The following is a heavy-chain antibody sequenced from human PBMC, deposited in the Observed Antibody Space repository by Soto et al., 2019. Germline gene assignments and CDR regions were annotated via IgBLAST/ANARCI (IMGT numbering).Heavy chain of an antibody. J-gene: IGHJ4*02. CDR3: ARDGIGVTNFRGYFDY. CDR2: IWFDGSNK. Sequence: QVHLVESGGGVAQPGRSLRLSCAASGSIFTGYGMHWVRQAPGQGLECVAVIWFDGSNKYYADSVKGRFTISRDNSKNRLYLQMNSPRVEDTDVYYCARDGIGVTNFRGYFDYWGQGTLVTVSA. V-gene: IGHV3-33*01. D-gene: IGHD2-8*01. CDR1: GSIFTGYG.